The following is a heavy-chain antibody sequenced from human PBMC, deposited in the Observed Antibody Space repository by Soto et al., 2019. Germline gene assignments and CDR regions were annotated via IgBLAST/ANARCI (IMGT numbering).Heavy chain of an antibody. CDR3: AREWGLLPYYVMNV. V-gene: IGHV4-61*03. D-gene: IGHD7-27*01. CDR1: GDSVTSGSYY. Sequence: QVQLQESAPGLVKPSETLSLTCIVSGDSVTSGSYYWTWLRQPPGKGLEWIGYISYTGRTKYNPCPQSRVTISVDTSKNDFSLNLSSVTAADTAVYFCAREWGLLPYYVMNVWGHGTAVTVSS. CDR2: ISYTGRT. J-gene: IGHJ6*02.